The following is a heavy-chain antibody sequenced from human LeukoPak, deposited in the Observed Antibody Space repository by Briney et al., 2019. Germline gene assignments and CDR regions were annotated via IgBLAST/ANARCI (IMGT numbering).Heavy chain of an antibody. Sequence: GGSLRLSCAASGFTFSSYAMSWVRQAPGKGLEWVSAISGSGGSTYYADSVKGRFTISRDNSKNTLYLQMNSLRAEDTALYYCAKDIRRYYDSSGLDYWGQGTLVTVSS. V-gene: IGHV3-23*01. D-gene: IGHD3-22*01. CDR2: ISGSGGST. J-gene: IGHJ4*02. CDR3: AKDIRRYYDSSGLDY. CDR1: GFTFSSYA.